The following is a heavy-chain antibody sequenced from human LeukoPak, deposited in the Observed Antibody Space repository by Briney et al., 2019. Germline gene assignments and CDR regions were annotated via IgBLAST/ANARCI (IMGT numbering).Heavy chain of an antibody. V-gene: IGHV3-33*01. CDR1: GFTFSNYG. CDR3: ATDRGSSPFDY. D-gene: IGHD6-6*01. J-gene: IGHJ4*02. Sequence: PGRPMRLSCAASGFTFSNYGMHWVRQTPGKGLEWVAVIWSDGSTKKYADSVKGRFTISRDNSQNTLYLQMNSLRAEDTAVYYCATDRGSSPFDYWGQGTLVTVSS. CDR2: IWSDGSTK.